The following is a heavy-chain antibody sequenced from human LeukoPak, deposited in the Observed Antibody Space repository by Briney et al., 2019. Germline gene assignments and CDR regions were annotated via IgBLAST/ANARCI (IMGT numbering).Heavy chain of an antibody. D-gene: IGHD3-10*01. J-gene: IGHJ4*02. CDR3: ARAKYYYGSGSYYFDY. CDR2: INSDVSST. CDR1: GFTFSSYW. Sequence: GGSLRLSCAASGFTFSSYWMHWVRQAPGKGLVWVSRINSDVSSTSYADSVKGRFTISRDNAKNTLYLQMNSLGAEDTAVYYCARAKYYYGSGSYYFDYWGQGTLVTVSS. V-gene: IGHV3-74*01.